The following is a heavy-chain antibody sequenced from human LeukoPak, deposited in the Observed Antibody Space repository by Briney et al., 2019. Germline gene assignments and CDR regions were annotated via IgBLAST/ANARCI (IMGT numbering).Heavy chain of an antibody. CDR3: ARVLVGALDY. D-gene: IGHD1-26*01. V-gene: IGHV3-7*03. CDR1: GFTFRSYW. J-gene: IGHJ4*02. CDR2: IKEDGSEK. Sequence: PGGSLRLSCAASGFTFRSYWMSWFRQAPGKGLEWVANIKEDGSEKSYVDFVKGRFTISRDNAKNLLYLQMNSLRAEETAVYYCARVLVGALDYWGQGTLVTVSS.